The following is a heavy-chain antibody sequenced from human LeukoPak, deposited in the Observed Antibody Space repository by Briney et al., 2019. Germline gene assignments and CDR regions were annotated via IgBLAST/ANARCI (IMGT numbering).Heavy chain of an antibody. D-gene: IGHD1-7*01. V-gene: IGHV4-39*07. CDR3: ARGGLNTHWNYAPNFDY. CDR1: GGSISSSSYY. CDR2: IYYNGST. J-gene: IGHJ4*02. Sequence: PSETLSLTCTVSGGSISSSSYYWGWIRQPPGKGLEWIGSIYYNGSTYYNPSLKSRVTISVDTSKNQFSLKLSSVTAADTAVYYCARGGLNTHWNYAPNFDYWGQGTLVTVSS.